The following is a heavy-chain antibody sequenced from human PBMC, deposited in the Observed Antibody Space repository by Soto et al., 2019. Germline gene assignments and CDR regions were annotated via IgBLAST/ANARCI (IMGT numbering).Heavy chain of an antibody. CDR1: GYSISSGYY. CDR3: ARDIAAPPSVDY. Sequence: PSETLSLTCAVSGYSISSGYYWGWIRQPPGKGLEWIGSIYHSGSTYYNPSLKSRVTISVDTSKNQFSLKLSSVTAADTAVYYCARDIAAPPSVDYWGQGTLVTVSS. CDR2: IYHSGST. D-gene: IGHD6-13*01. J-gene: IGHJ4*02. V-gene: IGHV4-38-2*02.